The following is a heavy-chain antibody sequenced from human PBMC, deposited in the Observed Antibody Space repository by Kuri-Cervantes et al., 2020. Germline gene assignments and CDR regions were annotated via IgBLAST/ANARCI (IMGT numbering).Heavy chain of an antibody. CDR3: ARAVDTARYYYYMDV. J-gene: IGHJ6*03. D-gene: IGHD5-18*01. CDR2: IYYSGNT. Sequence: SETLSLTCTVSGGSINNYHWTWIRQPPGKGLEWLGYIYYSGNTNYNPSVKSRVTISLDTSKNQFSLMLSSVTAADTAMYYCARAVDTARYYYYMDVWGRGTTVTVSS. V-gene: IGHV4-59*01. CDR1: GGSINNYH.